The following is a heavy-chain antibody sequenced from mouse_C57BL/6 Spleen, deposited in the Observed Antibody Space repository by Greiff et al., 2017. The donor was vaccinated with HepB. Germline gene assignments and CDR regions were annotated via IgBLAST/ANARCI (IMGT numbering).Heavy chain of an antibody. D-gene: IGHD1-1*01. J-gene: IGHJ1*03. CDR2: INPRNGGT. CDR3: ARFYYGSSYVGYFDV. V-gene: IGHV1-53*01. CDR1: GYTFTSYW. Sequence: QVQLQQPGTELVKPGASVKLSCKASGYTFTSYWMHWVKQRPGQGLEWIGNINPRNGGTNYNEKFKSKATLTVDKSSSTAYMQLSSLTSEDSAVYYWARFYYGSSYVGYFDVWGTGTTVTVSS.